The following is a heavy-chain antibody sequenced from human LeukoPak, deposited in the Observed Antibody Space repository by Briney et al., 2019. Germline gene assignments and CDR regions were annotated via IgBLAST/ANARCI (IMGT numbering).Heavy chain of an antibody. CDR1: GGSISSSSYY. D-gene: IGHD3-10*01. V-gene: IGHV4-39*01. Sequence: SETLSLTCTVSGGSISSSSYYWGWIRQPPGKGLEWIGSTYYSGSTYYNPSLKSRVTISVDTSKNQFSLKLSSVTAADTAVYYCARREVGMVRGVKGAFDIWGQGTMVTVSS. CDR3: ARREVGMVRGVKGAFDI. CDR2: TYYSGST. J-gene: IGHJ3*02.